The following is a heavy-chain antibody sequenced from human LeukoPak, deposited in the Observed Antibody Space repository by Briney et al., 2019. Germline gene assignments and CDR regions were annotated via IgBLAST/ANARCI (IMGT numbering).Heavy chain of an antibody. J-gene: IGHJ4*02. CDR2: VGVGGDT. D-gene: IGHD6-19*01. CDR3: APLAVADDYFDS. V-gene: IGHV3-23*01. Sequence: GGSLRLSCAASGFTFSSYGMSWVRQAPGNGREWVSSVGVGGDTYYAGSVKGRFTISRDNSKSTLYLQITSLRPEDTAVYYCAPLAVADDYFDSWGQGALVTVSS. CDR1: GFTFSSYG.